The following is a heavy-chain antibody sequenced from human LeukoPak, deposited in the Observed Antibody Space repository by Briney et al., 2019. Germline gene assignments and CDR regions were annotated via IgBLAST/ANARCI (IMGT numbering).Heavy chain of an antibody. CDR1: GLTFSSYS. V-gene: IGHV3-21*01. J-gene: IGHJ4*02. CDR3: ARDLPHSEGSRFDY. D-gene: IGHD5-18*01. Sequence: GGSLRLSCAASGLTFSSYSMNWVRQAPGKGLEWVSSISSSSSYIYYAGSVKGRFTISRDNAKNSLYLQMNSLRAEDTAVYYCARDLPHSEGSRFDYWGQGTLVTVSS. CDR2: ISSSSSYI.